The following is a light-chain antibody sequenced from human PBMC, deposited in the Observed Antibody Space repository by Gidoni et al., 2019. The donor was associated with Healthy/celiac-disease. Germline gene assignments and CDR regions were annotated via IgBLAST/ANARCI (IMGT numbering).Light chain of an antibody. V-gene: IGKV1-39*01. CDR3: QQSYSTPRT. J-gene: IGKJ2*01. CDR1: QSISSY. CDR2: AAS. Sequence: DIQMPHSPSSLSASVGDRVTIPCRASQSISSYLNWYQQKPGKAPKLLIYAASSLQSGVPSRFSGSGSGTDFTLTISSMQPEDFATYYCQQSYSTPRTFGQGTKLEIK.